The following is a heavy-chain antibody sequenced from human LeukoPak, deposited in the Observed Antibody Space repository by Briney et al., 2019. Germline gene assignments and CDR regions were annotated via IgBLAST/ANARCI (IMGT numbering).Heavy chain of an antibody. D-gene: IGHD3-22*01. Sequence: SETLSLTCTVSGGSISSSSYYWGWIRQPPGKGLEWIGSIYYSGSTYYNPSLKSRVTISVDTSKNQFSLKLSSVTAADTAVYYCAREGDYYDSSGYSYYFDYWGQGTLVTVSS. V-gene: IGHV4-39*02. CDR1: GGSISSSSYY. J-gene: IGHJ4*02. CDR2: IYYSGST. CDR3: AREGDYYDSSGYSYYFDY.